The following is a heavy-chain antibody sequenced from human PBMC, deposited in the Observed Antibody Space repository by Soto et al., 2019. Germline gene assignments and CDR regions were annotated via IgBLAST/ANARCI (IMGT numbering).Heavy chain of an antibody. D-gene: IGHD4-17*01. Sequence: QVQLQESGPGLVKPSQTLSLTCTVSGGSISSGGYYWSWIRQHPGKGLEWIGYIYYSGSTYYNPSLKSRVTISVHTSKNQFPLKLSSVTAADTAVYYCASSMTTAKIDAFDIWGQGTIVTVSS. CDR1: GGSISSGGYY. CDR2: IYYSGST. J-gene: IGHJ3*02. CDR3: ASSMTTAKIDAFDI. V-gene: IGHV4-31*03.